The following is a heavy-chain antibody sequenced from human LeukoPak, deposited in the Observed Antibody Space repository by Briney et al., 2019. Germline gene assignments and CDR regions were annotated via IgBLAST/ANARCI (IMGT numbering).Heavy chain of an antibody. D-gene: IGHD2-15*01. CDR2: INPNSGGT. CDR1: GYTFTGYY. V-gene: IGHV1-2*02. CDR3: AGGYCSGGSCYDFDY. J-gene: IGHJ4*02. Sequence: ASVKVSCKASGYTFTGYYMHWVRQAPGQGLEWMGWINPNSGGTNYAQKFQGRVTMTRDTSISTAYIELSRLRSDDTAVYYCAGGYCSGGSCYDFDYWGQGTLVTVSS.